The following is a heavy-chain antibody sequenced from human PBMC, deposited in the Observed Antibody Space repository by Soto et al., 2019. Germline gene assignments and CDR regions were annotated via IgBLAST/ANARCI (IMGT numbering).Heavy chain of an antibody. CDR2: IHSSGSS. D-gene: IGHD2-15*01. V-gene: IGHV4-30-4*01. CDR3: ARDTRGLLDY. Sequence: QVQMQESGPGLVKPSQTLSLTCTVSGGSISSGDYYWSWIRQPPGKGLEWIGYIHSSGSSYNNPSLKSRITVSVDTSKNQFSLNLSSVTAADTAVYYCARDTRGLLDYWGQGTLVTVSS. CDR1: GGSISSGDYY. J-gene: IGHJ4*02.